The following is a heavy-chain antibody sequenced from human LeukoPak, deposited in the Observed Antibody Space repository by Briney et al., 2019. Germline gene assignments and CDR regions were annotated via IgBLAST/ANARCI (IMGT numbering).Heavy chain of an antibody. V-gene: IGHV3-64*01. J-gene: IGHJ5*02. Sequence: PGGSLRLSCAASGFTFSSYAMHWVRQAPGKGLEYVSAISSNGGSTYYANSVKGRFTISRDNSKNTLYLQMGSLRAEDMAVYYCAREYCSSTSCFEFDPWGQGTLVTVSS. CDR1: GFTFSSYA. D-gene: IGHD2-2*01. CDR3: AREYCSSTSCFEFDP. CDR2: ISSNGGST.